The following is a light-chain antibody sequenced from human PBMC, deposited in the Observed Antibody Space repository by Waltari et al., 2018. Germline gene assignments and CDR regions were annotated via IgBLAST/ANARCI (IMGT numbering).Light chain of an antibody. J-gene: IGLJ1*01. CDR1: SSAVGGYNY. CDR3: SSYTSSSTRV. V-gene: IGLV2-14*01. Sequence: QSALPQPASVSGSPGQSSTISCTGTSSAVGGYNYVSWYQQHPGKAPKLMIYEVSNRPSGVSNRFSGSKSGNTASLPISGLQAEDEADYYCSSYTSSSTRVFGTGTKVTVL. CDR2: EVS.